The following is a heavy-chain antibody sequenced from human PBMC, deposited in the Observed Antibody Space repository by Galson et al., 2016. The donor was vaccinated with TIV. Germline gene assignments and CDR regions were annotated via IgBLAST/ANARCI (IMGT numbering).Heavy chain of an antibody. CDR2: IYYSETT. Sequence: ETLSLTCTVSGGSISSSIYYWDWIRQSPGKGLEWIGSIYYSETTYYNPSLKSRVTISVDTSKNHFSLKLRSVTAADTALYYCARHAGDTMVRGVVRDYFDIGGQGALVTVSS. CDR3: ARHAGDTMVRGVVRDYFDI. V-gene: IGHV4-39*01. D-gene: IGHD3-10*01. J-gene: IGHJ4*02. CDR1: GGSISSSIYY.